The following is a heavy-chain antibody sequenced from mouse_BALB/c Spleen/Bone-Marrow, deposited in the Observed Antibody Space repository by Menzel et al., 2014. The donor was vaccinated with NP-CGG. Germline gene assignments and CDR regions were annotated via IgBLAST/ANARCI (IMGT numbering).Heavy chain of an antibody. CDR1: GFDFSRYW. J-gene: IGHJ3*01. V-gene: IGHV4-1*02. CDR3: ARLGYYGWFAH. Sequence: EVKLEESGGGLVQPGGSLKLSCAASGFDFSRYWMSWVRQAPGKGLQWIGEINPESNTINYSPSLKDKFIISRDNAKNTLYLQMSKVKSEDAALYCCARLGYYGWFAHWGQGTLVTVSA. CDR2: INPESNTI. D-gene: IGHD2-3*01.